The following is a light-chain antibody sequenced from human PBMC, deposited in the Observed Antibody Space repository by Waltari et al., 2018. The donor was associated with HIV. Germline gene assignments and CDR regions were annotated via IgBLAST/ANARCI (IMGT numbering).Light chain of an antibody. CDR2: DFS. CDR1: SSDVGDSTY. J-gene: IGLJ1*01. Sequence: QSALTQPRSVSGSPGQSVTISCTGTSSDVGDSTYVSWYRQNPGKVPKLMLYDFSKRPSGVPDRFSGSRAGNTASLTISGLQAEDEADYFCCSYAVNYSYVFGSGSRVTVL. CDR3: CSYAVNYSYV. V-gene: IGLV2-11*01.